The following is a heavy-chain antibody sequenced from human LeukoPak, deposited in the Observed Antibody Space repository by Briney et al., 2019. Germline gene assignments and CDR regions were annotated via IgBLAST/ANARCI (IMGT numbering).Heavy chain of an antibody. J-gene: IGHJ6*02. CDR1: GFTFDDCA. V-gene: IGHV3-9*01. D-gene: IGHD6-19*01. CDR2: ISWNSGSI. CDR3: AKDRGIVVGATYYYYYAMDV. Sequence: GGSLRLSCAASGFTFDDCAMHWVRQAPGKGLEWVSGISWNSGSIGYADSVKGRFTISRDNANNSLYLRMNSLRAEDTALYYCAKDRGIVVGATYYYYYAMDVWGQGTTVTVSS.